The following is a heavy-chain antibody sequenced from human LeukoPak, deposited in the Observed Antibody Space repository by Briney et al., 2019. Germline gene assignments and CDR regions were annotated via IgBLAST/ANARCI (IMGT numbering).Heavy chain of an antibody. V-gene: IGHV3-23*01. J-gene: IGHJ3*02. CDR1: GFPFTTYP. D-gene: IGHD1-1*01. CDR3: AKDRVPDNGWNFDM. CDR2: IYGDASKT. Sequence: GGSLSLPCAASGFPFTTYPIRWPPQAPGKGLEGVSSIYGDASKTFYADSVRGRFTISRDSSKSMVYLQMNGLRVDDTALYYCAKDRVPDNGWNFDMWGQGTMVIVSA.